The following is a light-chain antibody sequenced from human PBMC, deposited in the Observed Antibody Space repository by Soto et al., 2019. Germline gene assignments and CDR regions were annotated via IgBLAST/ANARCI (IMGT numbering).Light chain of an antibody. CDR1: QSVDND. J-gene: IGKJ5*01. CDR2: DAF. CDR3: QHRRVWPVS. Sequence: EIVMTQSPATLSVSPGDRATLSCRASQSVDNDLAWYQQKPGQPPRLLIYDAFTRATGIPARFSGSGSGTDFTLTITSLEPEDFAVYYCQHRRVWPVSFGQGTRLEIK. V-gene: IGKV3-11*01.